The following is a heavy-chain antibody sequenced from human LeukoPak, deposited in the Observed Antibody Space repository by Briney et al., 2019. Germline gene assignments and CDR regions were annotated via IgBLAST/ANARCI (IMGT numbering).Heavy chain of an antibody. Sequence: PSETLSLTCTVSGDSIRSYYWNWIRQPPGKGLEWIGYISYSGSSKYSPSLKSRVTMPVDTSKNQFSLKLSSVTAADTAVYYCAKSDGSGSYFDSWGQGTLVTVSS. V-gene: IGHV4-59*01. CDR1: GDSIRSYY. CDR2: ISYSGSS. D-gene: IGHD3-10*01. CDR3: AKSDGSGSYFDS. J-gene: IGHJ4*02.